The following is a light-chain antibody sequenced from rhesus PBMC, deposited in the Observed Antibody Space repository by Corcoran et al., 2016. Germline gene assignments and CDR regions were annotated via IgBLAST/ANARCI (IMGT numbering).Light chain of an antibody. CDR2: DVS. V-gene: IGLV2S7*01. CDR1: SSDVGGYNY. CDR3: CSYTTSSIYI. J-gene: IGLJ1*01. Sequence: QSAPTQPPSVSGSPGQSVTISCTGTSSDVGGYNYVSWYQQHPGKAPKLMIYDVSKRPSGVSDRFSGSKSGNTASLTISGLQAEDEADYYCCSYTTSSIYIFGAGTWLTVL.